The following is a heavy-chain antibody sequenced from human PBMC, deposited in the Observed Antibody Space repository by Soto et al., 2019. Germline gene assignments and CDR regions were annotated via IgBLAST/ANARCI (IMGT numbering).Heavy chain of an antibody. CDR1: GGSISSSSYY. Sequence: SETLSLTCTVSGGSISSSSYYWGWIRQPPGKGLEWIGSIYYSGSTYYNPSLKSRVTISVDTSKNQFSLKLSSVTAADTAVYSCARRGERWLKYGMDVWGQGTTVTVSS. CDR3: ARRGERWLKYGMDV. V-gene: IGHV4-39*01. CDR2: IYYSGST. D-gene: IGHD6-19*01. J-gene: IGHJ6*02.